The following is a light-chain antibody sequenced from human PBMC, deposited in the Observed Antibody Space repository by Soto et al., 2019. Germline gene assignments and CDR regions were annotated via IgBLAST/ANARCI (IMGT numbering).Light chain of an antibody. Sequence: EFVLTKSPGTLSLSPGERATLSCRASQTVRNNYLAWYQQKPGQAPRLLIYDASSGATGIPDRFSGGGSGTDFTLTISRLEPEDFAVYYCQQFSSYPLTFGGGTKADIK. CDR2: DAS. J-gene: IGKJ4*01. CDR3: QQFSSYPLT. V-gene: IGKV3-20*01. CDR1: QTVRNNY.